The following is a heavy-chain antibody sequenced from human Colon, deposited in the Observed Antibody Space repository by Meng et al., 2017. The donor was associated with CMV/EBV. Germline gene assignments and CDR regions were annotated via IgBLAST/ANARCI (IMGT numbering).Heavy chain of an antibody. CDR3: ARGIEAGLDY. V-gene: IGHV1-8*01. CDR2: MNPSRGIT. J-gene: IGHJ4*02. D-gene: IGHD5-12*01. Sequence: SCKASGYTFPSLDINWVRQATGQGPEWMGWMNPSRGITAYAQKFQGRVTMTRDTSIDTAYMELTSLKSEDTAIYYCARGIEAGLDYWGQGTLVTVSS. CDR1: GYTFPSLD.